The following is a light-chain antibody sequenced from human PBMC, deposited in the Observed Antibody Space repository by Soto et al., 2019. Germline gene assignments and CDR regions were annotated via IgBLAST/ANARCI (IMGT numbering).Light chain of an antibody. J-gene: IGKJ5*01. CDR1: QSVSSSY. V-gene: IGKV3-20*01. CDR3: QHYDSLPIT. CDR2: GAS. Sequence: EIVLTQSPGTLYLSPGVRATLSCRASQSVSSSYLAWYQQKPGQPPRLLIYGASSRATGIPDRFSGSGSGTDFTLTISRLEPVDFAVFYCQHYDSLPITFGQKTRLE.